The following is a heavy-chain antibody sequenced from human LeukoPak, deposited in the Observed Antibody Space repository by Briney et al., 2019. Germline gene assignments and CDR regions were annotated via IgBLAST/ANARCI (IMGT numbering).Heavy chain of an antibody. V-gene: IGHV1-2*02. J-gene: IGHJ5*02. CDR3: ARGQYYDFWSGYFDWFDP. CDR1: GYTFTGYY. CDR2: INPNSGGT. Sequence: EASVKVSCKASGYTFTGYYMHWVRQAPAQGLEWMGWINPNSGGTNYAQKFQGRVTMTRDTSISTAYMELSRLRSDDTAVYNCARGQYYDFWSGYFDWFDPWGQGTLVTVSS. D-gene: IGHD3-3*01.